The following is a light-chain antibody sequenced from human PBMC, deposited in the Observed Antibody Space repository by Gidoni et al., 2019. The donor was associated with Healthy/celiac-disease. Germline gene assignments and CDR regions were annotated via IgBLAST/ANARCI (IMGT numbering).Light chain of an antibody. J-gene: IGKJ4*01. CDR1: QSISSY. V-gene: IGKV1-39*01. CDR2: AAS. Sequence: DIQMTQSPSSLSASVGDRVTITCRASQSISSYLNWYQQKPGKAPKLMLYAASSLQSGVPSRFSGSGSGTDFTLTISSLQPEDFATYYCQQSYSTPRTFGGXTKVEIK. CDR3: QQSYSTPRT.